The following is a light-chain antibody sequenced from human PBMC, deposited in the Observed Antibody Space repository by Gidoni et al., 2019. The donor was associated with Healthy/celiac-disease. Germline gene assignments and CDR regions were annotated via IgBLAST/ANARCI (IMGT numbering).Light chain of an antibody. CDR3: QQSYSTPPLT. CDR2: DAS. J-gene: IGKJ4*01. CDR1: QSISSY. V-gene: IGKV1-39*01. Sequence: IQLPPSPSSLSASVGDRVTITCRASQSISSYLTWYQQKPGKAPKLLIYDASRLQRGVLSRVSGSGSGKDFTLTISSMQAEDVATDYCQQSYSTPPLTFGGGTKVEIK.